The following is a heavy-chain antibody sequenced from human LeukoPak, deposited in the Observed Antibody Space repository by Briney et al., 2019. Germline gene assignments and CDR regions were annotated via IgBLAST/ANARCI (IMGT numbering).Heavy chain of an antibody. CDR2: VSAYNGNT. J-gene: IGHJ4*02. V-gene: IGHV1-18*01. D-gene: IGHD3-3*01. CDR1: GYTFTNFA. Sequence: VSVTVSCKASGYTFTNFAISWVGQAPGQGREWMGWVSAYNGNTNYAQKFQGRVSITTDTSTSTAYMDLRGLRSDDTAVYYCARGEGIFFDYWGQGTLVTVSS. CDR3: ARGEGIFFDY.